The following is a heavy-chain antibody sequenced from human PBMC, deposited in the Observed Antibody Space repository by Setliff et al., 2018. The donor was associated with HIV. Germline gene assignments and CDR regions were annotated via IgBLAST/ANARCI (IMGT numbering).Heavy chain of an antibody. V-gene: IGHV4-59*01. CDR1: GLSMSYNY. Sequence: SETLSLTCTVSGLSMSYNYWTWIRQSPGKGLEWIGYVHYSGSTRYNPSLKSRVTISVDTSKKKFSLKLTSMTATDTAVYYCASEKKAWSVSDSFYEYWGQGVPVAVSS. D-gene: IGHD3-3*01. CDR2: VHYSGST. J-gene: IGHJ4*02. CDR3: ASEKKAWSVSDSFYEY.